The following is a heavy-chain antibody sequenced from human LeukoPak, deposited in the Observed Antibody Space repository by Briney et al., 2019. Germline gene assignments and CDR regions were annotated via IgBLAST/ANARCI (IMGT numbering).Heavy chain of an antibody. V-gene: IGHV3-30*02. Sequence: GGSLRLSCVASGFIFNYSGMHWVRQAPGKGLEWVAFIQYDGSPKYYSDSVKGRFTISRDNSKNTLYLQMNSLRVEDTAVYYCPRESGRYKLGQFDFWGRGTLVTVSS. J-gene: IGHJ4*02. CDR1: GFIFNYSG. CDR3: PRESGRYKLGQFDF. CDR2: IQYDGSPK. D-gene: IGHD7-27*01.